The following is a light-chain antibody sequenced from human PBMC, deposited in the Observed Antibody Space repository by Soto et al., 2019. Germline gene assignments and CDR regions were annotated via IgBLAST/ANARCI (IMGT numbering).Light chain of an antibody. CDR1: SSDVGSYNL. CDR2: EGS. Sequence: QSALTQPASVSGSPGQSITLSRSRTSSDVGSYNLVSWYQQHPGKAPKLMIYEGSKRPSGVSNRFSGSKSGNTASLTISGLQAEDEADYYCCSYAGRVFGGGTKLTVL. V-gene: IGLV2-23*01. J-gene: IGLJ2*01. CDR3: CSYAGRV.